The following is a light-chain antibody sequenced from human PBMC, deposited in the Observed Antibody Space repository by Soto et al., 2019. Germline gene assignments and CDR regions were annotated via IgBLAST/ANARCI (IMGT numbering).Light chain of an antibody. CDR2: GAS. CDR1: QSVSSNY. J-gene: IGKJ5*01. Sequence: ESVLTQSRGTLSLSPGERATLSCRASQSVSSNYLAWYQQKPGQAPRLLIYGASTRATGIPDRFSGSGSGTDFTLTISRLEPEDSAVYYCQQCNNWPITFGQGTRLEIK. CDR3: QQCNNWPIT. V-gene: IGKV3-20*01.